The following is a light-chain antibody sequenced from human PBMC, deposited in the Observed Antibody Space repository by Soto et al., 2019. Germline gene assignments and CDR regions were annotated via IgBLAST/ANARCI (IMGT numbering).Light chain of an antibody. J-gene: IGKJ2*01. V-gene: IGKV1-6*01. CDR1: QAISND. Sequence: AIQMTQSPSSLSASVGDRVTITCRASQAISNDLGWYQQKPGKAPKLLIYAASSLQSGVPSRFSGSGSGTNFTLTISSLQPEGFATYYRLHVYKYPYTFGQGTKLEIK. CDR2: AAS. CDR3: LHVYKYPYT.